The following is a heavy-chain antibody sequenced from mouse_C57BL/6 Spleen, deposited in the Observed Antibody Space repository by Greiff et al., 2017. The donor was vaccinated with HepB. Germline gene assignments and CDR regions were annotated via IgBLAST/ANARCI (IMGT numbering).Heavy chain of an antibody. CDR2: IDPENGDT. CDR1: GFNIKDDY. CDR3: TTDSSGYVAY. D-gene: IGHD3-2*02. J-gene: IGHJ3*01. Sequence: VQLQQSGAELVRPGASVKLSCTASGFNIKDDYMHWVKQRPEQGLEWIGWIDPENGDTEYASNFQGKATITADTSSNTAYRQLSSLTSEDTAVYSCTTDSSGYVAYWGQGTLVTVSA. V-gene: IGHV14-4*01.